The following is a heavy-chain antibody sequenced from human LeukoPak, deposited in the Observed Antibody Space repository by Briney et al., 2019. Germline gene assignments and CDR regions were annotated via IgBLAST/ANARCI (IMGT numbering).Heavy chain of an antibody. CDR1: GFTFSAYW. J-gene: IGHJ4*02. CDR2: IKGDGSEK. D-gene: IGHD2-8*01. V-gene: IGHV3-7*01. CDR3: ARGGFGYVYFDN. Sequence: GGSLRLSCAASGFTFSAYWMSWVRQAPGKGLEWVAHIKGDGSEKYSVDSVKGRFTISRDNAKSSLYLQMNSLRAEDTALYYCARGGFGYVYFDNWGQGSLVTVSS.